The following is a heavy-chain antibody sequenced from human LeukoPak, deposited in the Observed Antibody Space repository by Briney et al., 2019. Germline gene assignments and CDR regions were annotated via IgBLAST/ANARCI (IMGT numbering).Heavy chain of an antibody. CDR2: IYYSGST. V-gene: IGHV4-59*08. D-gene: IGHD1-26*01. Sequence: SETLSLTCTVSGGSISSYYWSWIRQPPGKGLEWIGYIYYSGSTNYNPSLKSRVTISVDTSKNQFSLKLSSVTAADTAVYYCARRSGSSPLTYYYGMDVWGQGTTVTVSS. J-gene: IGHJ6*02. CDR1: GGSISSYY. CDR3: ARRSGSSPLTYYYGMDV.